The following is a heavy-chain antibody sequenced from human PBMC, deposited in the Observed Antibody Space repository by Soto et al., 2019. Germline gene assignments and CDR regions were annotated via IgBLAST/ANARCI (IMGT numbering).Heavy chain of an antibody. D-gene: IGHD1-7*01. CDR2: ISAYNGNT. CDR1: CFTLSRYC. V-gene: IGHV1-18*01. Sequence: APMKVSLKASCFTLSRYCISWVGQGPGQGLEWMGWISAYNGNTNYAQKLQGRVTMTTDTSTSTAYMELRSLRSDDTAVYYCARCKYNWNYDFDYWGQGTLVTVSS. J-gene: IGHJ4*02. CDR3: ARCKYNWNYDFDY.